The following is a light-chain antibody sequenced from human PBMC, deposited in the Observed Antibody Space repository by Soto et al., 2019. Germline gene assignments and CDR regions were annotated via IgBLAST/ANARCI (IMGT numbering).Light chain of an antibody. CDR2: GAS. Sequence: EIGMSQSPATLSVSPGEGATLSCRASQSVSSNIAWYQQKPGQAPRLLIFGASTRVTGIPARFSGSGSGTEFTLTISSLQSEDFEVYYCQQYNNWPITFGQGTRLEIK. CDR1: QSVSSN. J-gene: IGKJ5*01. CDR3: QQYNNWPIT. V-gene: IGKV3-15*01.